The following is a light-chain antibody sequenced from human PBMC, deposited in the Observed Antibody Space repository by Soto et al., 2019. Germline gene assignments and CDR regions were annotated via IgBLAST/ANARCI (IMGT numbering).Light chain of an antibody. Sequence: EIVMTQSPATLSVSPGERATLSCRASPTVSNNLAWYQQKPGQAPRLLMYGISTRATDIPARFSGSGSGTEFTLTISSLQSEDFATYYCQQHNAWPLTFGGGTKVEIK. V-gene: IGKV3-15*01. CDR2: GIS. CDR3: QQHNAWPLT. J-gene: IGKJ4*01. CDR1: PTVSNN.